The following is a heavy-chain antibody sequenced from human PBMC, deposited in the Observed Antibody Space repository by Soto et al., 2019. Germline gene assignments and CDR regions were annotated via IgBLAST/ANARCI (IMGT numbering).Heavy chain of an antibody. V-gene: IGHV3-11*01. CDR1: GFTFSDYY. J-gene: IGHJ4*02. Sequence: GSLRLSCAASGFTFSDYYMSWIRQAPGKGLEWVSYISSSGSTIYYADSVKGRFTISRDNAKNSLYLQMNSLRAEDTAVYYCASAFWSGYYYYWGQGTLVTVSS. CDR3: ASAFWSGYYYY. CDR2: ISSSGSTI. D-gene: IGHD3-3*01.